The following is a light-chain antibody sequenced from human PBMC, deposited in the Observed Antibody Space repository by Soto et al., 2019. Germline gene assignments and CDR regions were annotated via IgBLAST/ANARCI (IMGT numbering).Light chain of an antibody. CDR2: AAS. Sequence: IQMTQSPSSLSASVGDTVTITCRASQPIDRYLNWFQQKSGQAPKLLMNAASTLRSGVPSRFSASGSVTDFTLTISSLQPEDYATYYCQQSYNAPFNFGPGTKVDIK. J-gene: IGKJ3*01. CDR3: QQSYNAPFN. CDR1: QPIDRY. V-gene: IGKV1-39*01.